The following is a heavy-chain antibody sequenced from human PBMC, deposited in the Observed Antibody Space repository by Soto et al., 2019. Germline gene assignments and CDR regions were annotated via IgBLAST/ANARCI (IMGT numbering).Heavy chain of an antibody. CDR2: ISHSGRT. V-gene: IGHV4-38-2*01. J-gene: IGHJ4*02. CDR3: ARVRVSRNSYFDS. D-gene: IGHD3-10*01. CDR1: NYSISSGYY. Sequence: PSETLSLTCGVSNYSISSGYYWGWIRQPPGKGLEWIGSISHSGRTFYNPSLKSRVSISVDTSKNQFSLNLRSVTAADTAVFFCARVRVSRNSYFDSWGQGTLVTVSS.